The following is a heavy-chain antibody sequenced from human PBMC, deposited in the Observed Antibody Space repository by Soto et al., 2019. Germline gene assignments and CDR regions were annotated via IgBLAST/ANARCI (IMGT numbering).Heavy chain of an antibody. J-gene: IGHJ4*02. Sequence: QVQLVESGGGVVQPGRSLRLSCAASGFTFTTYGMNWVRQAPGKGLEWVAVISYDGSNKLYADSVRGRFAISRDNSKNTLYLQMDSLRPEDTAVYYCAKDRGYCSRPIFFNIPDFDYWGQGAPVTVSS. D-gene: IGHD2-2*01. CDR3: AKDRGYCSRPIFFNIPDFDY. CDR2: ISYDGSNK. V-gene: IGHV3-30*18. CDR1: GFTFTTYG.